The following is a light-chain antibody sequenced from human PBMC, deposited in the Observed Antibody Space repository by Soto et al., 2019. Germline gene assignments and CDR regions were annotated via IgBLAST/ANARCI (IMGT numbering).Light chain of an antibody. CDR3: SSYTTSYFYV. CDR1: GRDIGAYDY. V-gene: IGLV2-14*01. CDR2: RVK. J-gene: IGLJ1*01. Sequence: QSVLTQPASVSGSPGQSITISCTGSGRDIGAYDYVSWYQQHPGKAPKLIIYRVKNRPSGVSNRFSASKSAFTASLTISGLQTEDEADYYCSSYTTSYFYVFGPETKVTVL.